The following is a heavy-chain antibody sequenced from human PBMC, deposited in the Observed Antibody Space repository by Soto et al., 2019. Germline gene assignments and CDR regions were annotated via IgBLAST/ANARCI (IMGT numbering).Heavy chain of an antibody. Sequence: PGGSLTLSCAASECPLSGYSLDLVRQNPGKGLEYVSGISSNGVGTYYANSVQGRFTISRDNSKNTVYLQMGSLRPEDMAVYYCARRARPDFYYMDVWGKGTTVTVSS. D-gene: IGHD6-6*01. V-gene: IGHV3-64*01. CDR1: ECPLSGYS. CDR3: ARRARPDFYYMDV. J-gene: IGHJ6*03. CDR2: ISSNGVGT.